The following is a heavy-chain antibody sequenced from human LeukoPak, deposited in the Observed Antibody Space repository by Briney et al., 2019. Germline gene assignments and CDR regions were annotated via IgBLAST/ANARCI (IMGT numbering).Heavy chain of an antibody. J-gene: IGHJ4*02. CDR1: GFSITGSYC. CDR3: ARLGYCSSASCYPDY. Sequence: PSETLSLTCTVSGFSITGSYCWGWIRQPPGKGLEWIGSVHHAGSTSYNPSLKSRATTSVDTSKGLLSLQLRFVTAADTAVYYCARLGYCSSASCYPDYWGQGTLVTVSS. D-gene: IGHD2-2*01. CDR2: VHHAGST. V-gene: IGHV4-38-2*02.